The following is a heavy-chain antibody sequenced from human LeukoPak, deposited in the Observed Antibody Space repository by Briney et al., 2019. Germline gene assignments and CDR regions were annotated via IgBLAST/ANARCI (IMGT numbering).Heavy chain of an antibody. Sequence: PGGSLRLSCAASGFTFSQYNMNWVRQAPGKGLEWVSSISTSSSYIYYADSVKGRFTISRDNAKNSLYLQMSSLRAEDTAVYYCAKDRAGANDYWGQGTLVTVSS. V-gene: IGHV3-21*04. CDR1: GFTFSQYN. D-gene: IGHD1-26*01. CDR2: ISTSSSYI. J-gene: IGHJ4*02. CDR3: AKDRAGANDY.